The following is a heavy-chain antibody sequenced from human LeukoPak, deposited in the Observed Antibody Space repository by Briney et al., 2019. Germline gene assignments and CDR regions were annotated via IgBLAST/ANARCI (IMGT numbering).Heavy chain of an antibody. V-gene: IGHV3-23*01. Sequence: GGSLRLSCAASGFTLSSYAMTWLSQAPGRGLEWVSDIGDRGATTYYADSVKGLFHISREYTKTTLYLQMSSLRAEDTAVYFCASFHYYGSGAYYLSYRGQGTLVTVSS. D-gene: IGHD3-10*01. J-gene: IGHJ4*02. CDR1: GFTLSSYA. CDR3: ASFHYYGSGAYYLSY. CDR2: IGDRGATT.